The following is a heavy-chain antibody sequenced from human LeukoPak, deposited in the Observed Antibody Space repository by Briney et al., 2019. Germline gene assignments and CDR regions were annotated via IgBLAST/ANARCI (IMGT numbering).Heavy chain of an antibody. CDR2: ISGSSNYI. D-gene: IGHD3-10*01. Sequence: GGSLRLSCAASGFTFSSYSMNWVRQAPGKGLEWVSSISGSSNYIYYADSVKGRFTISRDNAKNSLYPQMNSLRAEDTAVYYCARDGTYYYPYWGQGTLVTVSS. V-gene: IGHV3-21*01. CDR1: GFTFSSYS. J-gene: IGHJ4*02. CDR3: ARDGTYYYPY.